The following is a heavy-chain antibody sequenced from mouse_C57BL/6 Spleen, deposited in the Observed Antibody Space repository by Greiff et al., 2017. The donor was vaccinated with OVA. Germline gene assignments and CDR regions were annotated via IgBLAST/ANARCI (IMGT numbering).Heavy chain of an antibody. J-gene: IGHJ3*01. CDR1: GFTFSSYT. CDR2: ISGGGGNT. Sequence: EVKVVESGGGLVKPGGSLKLSCAASGFTFSSYTMSWVRQTPEKRLEWVATISGGGGNTYYPDSVKGRFTISVDTATNTLYLQMSSLRSEDTAVYYCARPRRFRLPGFAYWGQGTLVTVSA. D-gene: IGHD3-2*02. V-gene: IGHV5-9*04. CDR3: ARPRRFRLPGFAY.